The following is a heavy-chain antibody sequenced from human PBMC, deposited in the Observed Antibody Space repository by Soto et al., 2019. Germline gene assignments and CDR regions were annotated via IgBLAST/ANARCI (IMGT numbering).Heavy chain of an antibody. CDR2: IRDNVTT. CDR3: ARDPGYSYGYN. V-gene: IGHV1-18*01. CDR1: GYTFTRSD. Sequence: ASVKVSCKASGYTFTRSDISWVRQAPGQGLEWMGWIRDNVTTNYAQKFQGRVTITRDTSASTAYMELSSLRSEDTAVYYCARDPGYSYGYNWGQGTLVTVSS. D-gene: IGHD5-18*01. J-gene: IGHJ4*02.